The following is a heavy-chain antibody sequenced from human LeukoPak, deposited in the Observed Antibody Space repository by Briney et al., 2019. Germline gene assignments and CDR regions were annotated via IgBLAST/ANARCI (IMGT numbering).Heavy chain of an antibody. V-gene: IGHV3-48*04. CDR1: GFTFSSYS. Sequence: PGGSLRLSCAASGFTFSSYSMNWVRQAPGKGLEWVSYISSSSSTIYYADSVKGRFTISRDNAKNSLYLQMNSLRAEDTAVYYCAREVGAAGDYWGQGTLVTVSS. CDR3: AREVGAAGDY. D-gene: IGHD1-26*01. CDR2: ISSSSSTI. J-gene: IGHJ4*02.